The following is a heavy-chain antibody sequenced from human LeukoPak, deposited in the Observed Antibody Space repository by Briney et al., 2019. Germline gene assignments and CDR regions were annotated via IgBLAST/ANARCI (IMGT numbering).Heavy chain of an antibody. V-gene: IGHV4-39*01. CDR2: IYYSGST. D-gene: IGHD1-26*01. CDR3: ASLYPLVGATTLDDY. CDR1: GGSISSSSYY. J-gene: IGHJ4*02. Sequence: KPSETLSLTCTVSGGSISSSSYYWGWIRQPPGKGLEWIGSIYYSGSTYYNPSLKSRVTISVDTSKNQFSLKLSSVTAADTAVYYCASLYPLVGATTLDDYWGQGTLVTVSA.